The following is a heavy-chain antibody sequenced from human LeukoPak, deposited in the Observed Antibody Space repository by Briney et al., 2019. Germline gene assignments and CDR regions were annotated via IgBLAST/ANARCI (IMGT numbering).Heavy chain of an antibody. D-gene: IGHD6-19*01. J-gene: IGHJ4*02. CDR1: GYTFTSYD. Sequence: ASVKLSCKASGYTFTSYDINWVRQATGQGLEWMGWMNPNSGNTGYAQKFQGRVTITRNTSISTAYMDLSSLRSEDTDVYYCARGRDSSGWYGYWGQGTLVTVSS. CDR3: ARGRDSSGWYGY. V-gene: IGHV1-8*03. CDR2: MNPNSGNT.